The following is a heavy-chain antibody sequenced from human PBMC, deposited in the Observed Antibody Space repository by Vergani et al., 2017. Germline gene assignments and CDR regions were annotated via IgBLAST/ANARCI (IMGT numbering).Heavy chain of an antibody. J-gene: IGHJ5*01. D-gene: IGHD1-1*01. CDR3: ASRGNEKRLDS. V-gene: IGHV3-33*01. Sequence: QVQLVESEGGVVQPGRSLTLSCVASGFTFSSHGMHWVRQAPGQGLEWVAVIWYDASNKYYGESVQGRFTISRDNSKNTLYLQMNSLRVADTAVYYFASRGNEKRLDSWGRGTLVTVSS. CDR1: GFTFSSHG. CDR2: IWYDASNK.